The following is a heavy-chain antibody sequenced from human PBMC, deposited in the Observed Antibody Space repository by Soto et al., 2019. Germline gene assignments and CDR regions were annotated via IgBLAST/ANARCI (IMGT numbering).Heavy chain of an antibody. J-gene: IGHJ6*02. CDR2: IGSAGDT. D-gene: IGHD6-13*01. CDR3: VRDLRSSRWPNPCYYYYGMDI. Sequence: GGSLRLSCAASGFTFSSYDMHWVRQATGKGLEWVSAIGSAGDTYYPGSVKGRFTISRENAKNSLYLQMNSLRAEDTAVYYCVRDLRSSRWPNPCYYYYGMDIWGQGTTVTVSS. V-gene: IGHV3-13*01. CDR1: GFTFSSYD.